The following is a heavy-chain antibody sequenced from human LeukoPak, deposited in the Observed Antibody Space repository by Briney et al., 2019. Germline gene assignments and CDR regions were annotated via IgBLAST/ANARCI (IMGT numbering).Heavy chain of an antibody. D-gene: IGHD3-9*01. Sequence: PSETLSVTCAVYGGSFSGNYWSWIRQPPGKGLEWIGEINHSGSTNYNPSLKSRVTISVDTSKNQFSLKLSSVTAADTAVYYCATYYDIVDAFDIWGQGTMVTVSS. CDR1: GGSFSGNY. V-gene: IGHV4-34*01. CDR2: INHSGST. J-gene: IGHJ3*02. CDR3: ATYYDIVDAFDI.